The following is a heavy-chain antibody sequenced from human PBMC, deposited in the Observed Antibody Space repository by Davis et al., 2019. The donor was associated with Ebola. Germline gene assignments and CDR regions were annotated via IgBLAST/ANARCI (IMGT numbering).Heavy chain of an antibody. V-gene: IGHV3-15*01. CDR2: IKSKTDGGTT. CDR3: TTGSGYGAPYYYYGMDV. D-gene: IGHD3-3*01. CDR1: GFTFSNAW. J-gene: IGHJ6*04. Sequence: GESLKISCAASGFTFSNAWMSWVRQAPGKGLEWVGRIKSKTDGGTTDYAAPVKGRFTISRDDSKNTLYLQMNSLKTEDTAVYYCTTGSGYGAPYYYYGMDVWGKGTTVTVSS.